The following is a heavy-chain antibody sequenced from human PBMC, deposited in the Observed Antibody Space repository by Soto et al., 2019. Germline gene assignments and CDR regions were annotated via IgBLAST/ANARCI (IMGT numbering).Heavy chain of an antibody. CDR1: GFTFSSYA. D-gene: IGHD3-3*01. Sequence: GGSLRLSCAASGFTFSSYAMSWVRQAPGKGLEWVSAISGSGGSTYYADSVKGRFTISRDNSKNTLYLQMNSLSAEDTAVYYCAKGGGRFLEWLPIYYYYGMDVWGQGTTVTVSS. V-gene: IGHV3-23*01. J-gene: IGHJ6*02. CDR2: ISGSGGST. CDR3: AKGGGRFLEWLPIYYYYGMDV.